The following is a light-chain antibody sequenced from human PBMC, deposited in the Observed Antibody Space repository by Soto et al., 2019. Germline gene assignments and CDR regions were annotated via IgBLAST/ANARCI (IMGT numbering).Light chain of an antibody. CDR1: QSVGTR. V-gene: IGKV3-15*01. CDR2: ETS. J-gene: IGKJ5*01. Sequence: ERVMTQARGTGSVSQGEGEELSCRASQSVGTRVAWYQQKFGQPPRLLIYETSTRANGIPARFSGSGSGTDFTLRISSLQPGDVGIYSCQQYHTFPPITFGEGTRLEN. CDR3: QQYHTFPPIT.